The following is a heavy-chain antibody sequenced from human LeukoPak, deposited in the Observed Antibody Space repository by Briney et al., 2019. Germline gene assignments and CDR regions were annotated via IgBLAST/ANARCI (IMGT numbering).Heavy chain of an antibody. D-gene: IGHD2-15*01. CDR3: ARGPIVVVAATWDY. CDR1: DGSFSGYY. V-gene: IGHV4-34*01. Sequence: SETLSLTCAVYDGSFSGYYWSWIRQPPGKGLEWIGEINHSGSTNYNPSLKSRVTISVDTSKNQFSLKLSSVTAADTAVYYCARGPIVVVAATWDYWGQGTLVTVSS. CDR2: INHSGST. J-gene: IGHJ4*02.